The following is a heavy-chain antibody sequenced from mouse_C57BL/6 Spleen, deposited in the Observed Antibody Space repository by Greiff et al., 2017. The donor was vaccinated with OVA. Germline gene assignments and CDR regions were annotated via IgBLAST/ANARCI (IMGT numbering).Heavy chain of an antibody. J-gene: IGHJ3*01. CDR1: GYTFTSYW. Sequence: QVQLQQPGAELVKPGASVKLSCKASGYTFTSYWMQWVKQRPGQGLEWIGEIDPADSYTNYNQKFKGKSTLTVDTSSSTAYMQLSSLTSEVAAFYDCARAKVETWVWVVACWGQVTLVTVSA. CDR2: IDPADSYT. V-gene: IGHV1-50*01. CDR3: ARAKVETWVWVVAC. D-gene: IGHD1-1*02.